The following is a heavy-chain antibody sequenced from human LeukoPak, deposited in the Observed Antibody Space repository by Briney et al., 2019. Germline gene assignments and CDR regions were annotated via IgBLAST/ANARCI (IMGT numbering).Heavy chain of an antibody. Sequence: PVWSLTLSCTASGFTFSSYAMNWVRQGPTKGLEWVSYISSSGTTKYYADSVKGRFTLSRDNAKKSLSLQMNSLRAEDTAIYYCARSNRDAFDMWGQGTVVTVSS. CDR1: GFTFSSYA. J-gene: IGHJ3*02. D-gene: IGHD2/OR15-2a*01. CDR2: ISSSGTTK. CDR3: ARSNRDAFDM. V-gene: IGHV3-48*03.